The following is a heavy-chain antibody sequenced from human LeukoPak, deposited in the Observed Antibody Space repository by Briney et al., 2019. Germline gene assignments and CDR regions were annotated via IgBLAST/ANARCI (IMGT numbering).Heavy chain of an antibody. Sequence: SETLSLTCAVYGGSFSGYYWSWIRQPPGKGLEWIGEINHSGSTNYNPSLKSRVTISVDTSKNQFSLKLSSVTAADTAVYYCARHRRYSGSYFGLDYWGQGTLVTVSS. CDR2: INHSGST. D-gene: IGHD1-26*01. J-gene: IGHJ4*02. CDR3: ARHRRYSGSYFGLDY. V-gene: IGHV4-34*01. CDR1: GGSFSGYY.